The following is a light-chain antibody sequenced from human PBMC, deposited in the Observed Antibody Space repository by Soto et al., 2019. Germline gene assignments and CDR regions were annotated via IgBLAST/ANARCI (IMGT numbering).Light chain of an antibody. V-gene: IGKV1-5*03. Sequence: DIQMTQSPSTLSASVGDRVTITCRARQSISSWLAWYQQKPGKAPKLLIYKASSLESGVPSRFSGSGSGTEFTLTISSLQPEDFATYYCQQYNSYWTVGQGTKVDI. J-gene: IGKJ1*01. CDR3: QQYNSYWT. CDR1: QSISSW. CDR2: KAS.